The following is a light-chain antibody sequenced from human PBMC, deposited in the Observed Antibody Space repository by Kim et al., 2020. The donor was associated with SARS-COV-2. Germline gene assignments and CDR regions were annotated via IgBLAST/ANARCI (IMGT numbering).Light chain of an antibody. J-gene: IGLJ3*02. CDR3: SSYTSSITPWV. CDR2: DVS. V-gene: IGLV2-14*03. Sequence: QSLTHSCTGTSSDVGGYNYVSWYQQHPGKAPKLMIYDVSNRPSGVSNRFSGSKSGNTASLTISGLQAEDEADYYCSSYTSSITPWVLGGGTQLTV. CDR1: SSDVGGYNY.